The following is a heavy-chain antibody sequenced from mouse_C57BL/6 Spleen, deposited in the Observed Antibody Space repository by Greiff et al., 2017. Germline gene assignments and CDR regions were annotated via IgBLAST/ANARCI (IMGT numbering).Heavy chain of an antibody. D-gene: IGHD2-10*02. CDR2: IDPSDSYT. J-gene: IGHJ2*01. V-gene: IGHV1-69*01. CDR3: ARREYSAGDY. Sequence: QVQLQQPGAELVMPGASVKLSCKASGYTFTSYWMHWVKQRPGQGLEWIGEIDPSDSYTNYNQKFKGKSTLTVDKSSSTAYMQLSSLTSEDSAVYYCARREYSAGDYWGQGTTLTVSS. CDR1: GYTFTSYW.